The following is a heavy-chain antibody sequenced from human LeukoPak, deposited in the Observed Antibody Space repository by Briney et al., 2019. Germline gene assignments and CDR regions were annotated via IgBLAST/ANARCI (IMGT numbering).Heavy chain of an antibody. CDR1: GCTFIGYY. V-gene: IGHV1-2*02. CDR3: AGAALGYCSGGSCLNWFDP. CDR2: INPDSGGT. D-gene: IGHD2-15*01. Sequence: ASVKVSCKASGCTFIGYYMHGVRQPPGQGLEWMGWINPDSGGTNYAQKFQGRVTMTRDTSISTAYMELSRLRSDDTAVYYCAGAALGYCSGGSCLNWFDPWGQGTLVTVSS. J-gene: IGHJ5*02.